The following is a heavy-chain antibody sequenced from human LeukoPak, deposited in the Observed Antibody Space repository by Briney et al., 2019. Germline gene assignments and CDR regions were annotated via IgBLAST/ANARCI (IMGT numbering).Heavy chain of an antibody. J-gene: IGHJ4*02. CDR3: ARGVVPAAMH. CDR2: IYYSGST. CDR1: GGSISSYY. D-gene: IGHD2-2*01. V-gene: IGHV4-59*08. Sequence: PSETLSLTCTVSGGSISSYYWSWIRQPPGKGLEWIGYIYYSGSTYYNPSLKSRATISVGASKNHFSLKLSSVTAADTAVYYCARGVVPAAMHWGQGTLVTVSS.